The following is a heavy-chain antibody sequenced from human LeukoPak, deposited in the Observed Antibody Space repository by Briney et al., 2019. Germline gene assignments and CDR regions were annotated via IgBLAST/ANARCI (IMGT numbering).Heavy chain of an antibody. V-gene: IGHV3-21*01. J-gene: IGHJ5*02. D-gene: IGHD3-3*01. CDR1: GFTFSSYS. Sequence: GGSLRLSCAASGFTFSSYSMNWVRQAPWKGLEWVASISSSSSYIYYADSVKGRFTISRDNAKNSLYLQMNSLRAEDTAVYYCARGTADFWSGYYNWFDPWGQGTLVTVSS. CDR3: ARGTADFWSGYYNWFDP. CDR2: ISSSSSYI.